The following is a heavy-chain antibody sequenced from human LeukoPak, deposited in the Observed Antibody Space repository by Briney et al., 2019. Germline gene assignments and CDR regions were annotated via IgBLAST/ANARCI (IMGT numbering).Heavy chain of an antibody. J-gene: IGHJ5*02. CDR2: IYYTGTT. V-gene: IGHV4-39*01. Sequence: SETLSLTCTVSGGSISSSLYHWGWIRQSPGKNLEWLGSIYYTGTTHYNPSLKSRVTISVDTSKNQFSLNLSSVTTADTAVYYCARQEIGLRSFDPWGQGTLVTVSS. CDR1: GGSISSSLYH. D-gene: IGHD3/OR15-3a*01. CDR3: ARQEIGLRSFDP.